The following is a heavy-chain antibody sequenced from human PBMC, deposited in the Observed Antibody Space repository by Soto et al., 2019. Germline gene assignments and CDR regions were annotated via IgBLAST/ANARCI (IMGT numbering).Heavy chain of an antibody. D-gene: IGHD3-10*01. Sequence: WGSLRLACGTSGVTVMSNYMSWVRQAPGKGLEWVSVIYSGGSTYYADSVKGRFTISRDNSKNTLYLQMNSLRAEDTAVYYCARGRVSVVWGQGTMVTVSS. V-gene: IGHV3-53*01. CDR2: IYSGGST. J-gene: IGHJ3*01. CDR3: ARGRVSVV. CDR1: GVTVMSNY.